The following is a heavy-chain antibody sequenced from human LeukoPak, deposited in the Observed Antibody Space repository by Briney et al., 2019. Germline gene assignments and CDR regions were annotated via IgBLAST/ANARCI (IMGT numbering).Heavy chain of an antibody. D-gene: IGHD4-17*01. Sequence: GGSLRLSCAASGFTVSSNYMSWVRQAPGKGLEWVSAISGSGGSTYYADSVKGRFTISRDNSKNTLYLQMNSLRAEDTAVYYCAKEITVTNAMDYWGQGTLVSVSS. CDR1: GFTVSSNY. V-gene: IGHV3-23*01. CDR2: ISGSGGST. J-gene: IGHJ4*02. CDR3: AKEITVTNAMDY.